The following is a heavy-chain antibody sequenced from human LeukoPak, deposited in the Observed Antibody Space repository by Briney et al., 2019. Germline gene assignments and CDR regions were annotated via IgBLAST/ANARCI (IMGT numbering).Heavy chain of an antibody. J-gene: IGHJ3*02. CDR1: GFTFSSYE. V-gene: IGHV3-48*03. CDR2: ISSSGSTI. CDR3: ARERGGAFDI. Sequence: PGGSLRLSCAASGFTFSSYEMNWVRQAPGKGLEWVSYISSSGSTIYYADSVKGRFTISRDNSKNTLYLQMNSLRAEDTAVYYCARERGGAFDIWGQGTMVTVSP. D-gene: IGHD3-10*01.